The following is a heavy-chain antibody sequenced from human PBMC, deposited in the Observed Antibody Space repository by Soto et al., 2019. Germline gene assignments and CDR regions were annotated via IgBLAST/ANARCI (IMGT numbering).Heavy chain of an antibody. V-gene: IGHV3-30-3*01. CDR2: ISYDGNKK. CDR1: GGTLSSYS. CDR3: ARIVAVSGLHY. J-gene: IGHJ4*02. Sequence: QVQLVESGGGVVQPGCSVRLSCGASGGTLSSYSMHWVRQAPGQGLEWVGVISYDGNKKYYRDSWKGRFSISSDKSNNTVNRRMNSLTPADKSVYYCARIVAVSGLHYWGQGTLCTVS. D-gene: IGHD6-19*01.